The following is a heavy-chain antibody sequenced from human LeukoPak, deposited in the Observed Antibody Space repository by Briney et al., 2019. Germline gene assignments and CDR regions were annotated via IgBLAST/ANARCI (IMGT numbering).Heavy chain of an antibody. V-gene: IGHV4-39*07. CDR3: ARGGVDFWNGYFHYFDY. Sequence: SETLSLTCTVSDGSISSSSYYWGWIRQPPGKGLEWIGSIYYSGSTYYNPSLKSRVTMSVDTSKNQFSLKLSSVTAADTAVYYCARGGVDFWNGYFHYFDYWGQGTLVSVSS. CDR1: DGSISSSSYY. CDR2: IYYSGST. J-gene: IGHJ4*02. D-gene: IGHD3-3*01.